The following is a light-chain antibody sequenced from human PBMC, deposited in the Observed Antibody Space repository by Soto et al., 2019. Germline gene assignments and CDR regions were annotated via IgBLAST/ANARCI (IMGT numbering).Light chain of an antibody. J-gene: IGLJ2*01. CDR2: DDS. V-gene: IGLV3-21*02. CDR1: KIGSLS. CDR3: QVWVSGHDQVV. Sequence: SYELTQPPSVSVAPGQTATITCGGNKIGSLSVRWYQQRPGQAPVLVMFDDSNRPSGIPDRFSGSNSGNTATLTISRVEDGDEADFYCQVWVSGHDQVVFGGGTKLTVL.